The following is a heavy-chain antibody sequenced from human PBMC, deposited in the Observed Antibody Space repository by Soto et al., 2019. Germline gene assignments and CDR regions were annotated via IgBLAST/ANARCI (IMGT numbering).Heavy chain of an antibody. V-gene: IGHV4-39*01. Sequence: QLQLQESGPGLVKPSETLSLTCAVSGGFLSAPTYYWGWVRQPPGKGLEWIGNIHYTGSAFYNPSLKSRVTISVDTSKNQFSLRLTAVTAADTAVYYCARVRGEVDNWFDPWGRGTLVIVSS. J-gene: IGHJ5*02. CDR2: IHYTGSA. CDR3: ARVRGEVDNWFDP. CDR1: GGFLSAPTYY. D-gene: IGHD3-10*01.